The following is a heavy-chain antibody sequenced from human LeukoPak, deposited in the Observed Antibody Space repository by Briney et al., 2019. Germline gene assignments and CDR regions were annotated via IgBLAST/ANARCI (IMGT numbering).Heavy chain of an antibody. V-gene: IGHV4-30-2*01. CDR1: GGSISSGGYS. CDR2: IYHSGST. D-gene: IGHD2-2*01. Sequence: SETLSLTCAASGGSISSGGYSWSWLRQPPGKGLEWIGYIYHSGSTYYNPSLKRRVTISVDRSKNQFSLKLSSVTAADTAVYYCARSIVVVPAAMYNWFDPWGQGTLVTVSS. CDR3: ARSIVVVPAAMYNWFDP. J-gene: IGHJ5*02.